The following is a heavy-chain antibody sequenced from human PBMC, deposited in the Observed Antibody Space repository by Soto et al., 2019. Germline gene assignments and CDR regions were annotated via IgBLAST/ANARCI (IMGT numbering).Heavy chain of an antibody. D-gene: IGHD1-26*01. J-gene: IGHJ4*02. CDR3: AKVYWDGAHVY. CDR2: ISYDGSNK. V-gene: IGHV3-30*18. CDR1: GFTFSSYG. Sequence: GGSLRLSCAASGFTFSSYGMHWVRQAPGKGLEWVAVISYDGSNKYYADSVKGRFTISRDNSKNTLYLQMNSLRAEDTAVYYCAKVYWDGAHVYWGQGTLVTVSS.